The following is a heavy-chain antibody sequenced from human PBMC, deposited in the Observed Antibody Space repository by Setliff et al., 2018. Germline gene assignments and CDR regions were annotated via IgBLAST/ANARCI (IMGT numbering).Heavy chain of an antibody. V-gene: IGHV4-4*07. D-gene: IGHD3-16*01. J-gene: IGHJ6*02. CDR3: ARSMIQRNYYCGLDV. CDR2: IYSNENT. CDR1: GGSISSYF. Sequence: TLSLTCSVSGGSISSYFWNWVRQPAGKGLEWIGRIYSNENTNYNPSLKSRVTMSIDTSKNQLPLKLSSVTAADTAVYYCARSMIQRNYYCGLDVWGQGTTVTVSS.